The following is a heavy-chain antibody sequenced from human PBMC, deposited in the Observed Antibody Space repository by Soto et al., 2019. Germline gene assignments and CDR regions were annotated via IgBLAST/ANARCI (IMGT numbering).Heavy chain of an antibody. CDR2: INGGNGNT. J-gene: IGHJ4*02. CDR3: ARELQGLYYFDY. Sequence: GASVKVSCKASEYTFTSYTMHWVRQAPGQRLEWMGWINGGNGNTKYSQKFQGRVTITRDTSASTAYMELSSLRSDDTAVYYCARELQGLYYFDYRRQGTLVTVSS. CDR1: EYTFTSYT. D-gene: IGHD4-4*01. V-gene: IGHV1-3*01.